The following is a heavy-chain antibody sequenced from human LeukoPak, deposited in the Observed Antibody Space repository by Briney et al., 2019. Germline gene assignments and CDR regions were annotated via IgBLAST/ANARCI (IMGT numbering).Heavy chain of an antibody. D-gene: IGHD2-2*03. J-gene: IGHJ4*02. CDR2: INHSGST. CDR3: ARGRVDIVVVPAAMSRYFDY. V-gene: IGHV4-34*01. CDR1: GGSFSGYY. Sequence: SETLSLTCAVYGGSFSGYYWSWIRQPPGKGLEWIREINHSGSTNYNPSLKSRVTISVDTSKNQFSLRLSSVTAADTAVYYCARGRVDIVVVPAAMSRYFDYWGQGTLVTVSS.